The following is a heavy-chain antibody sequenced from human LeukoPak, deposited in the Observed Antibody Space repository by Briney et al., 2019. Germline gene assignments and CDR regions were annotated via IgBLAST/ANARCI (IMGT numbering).Heavy chain of an antibody. Sequence: GGSLRLSCAVSGFSFDDYAMHWVRQAPGKGLEWVSGISWNSGSIGYAESVKGRFTISRDNAKNSLYLQMNSVRAEDTALYYCARDFADSSGSHAFDIWGQGTMVTVSS. V-gene: IGHV3-9*01. CDR3: ARDFADSSGSHAFDI. CDR1: GFSFDDYA. CDR2: ISWNSGSI. J-gene: IGHJ3*02. D-gene: IGHD6-19*01.